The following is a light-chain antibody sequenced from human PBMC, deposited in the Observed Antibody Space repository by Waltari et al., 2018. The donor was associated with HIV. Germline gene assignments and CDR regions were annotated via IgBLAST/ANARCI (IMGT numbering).Light chain of an antibody. J-gene: IGLJ2*01. CDR2: EVT. Sequence: QSALTQPASVSGSPGQSITISCTGTRRDIGTYKYVSWYQQHPGNAPKLIIFEVTKRPSGVSDRFSGSKSGNTASLTISGLQTEDEADYYCTSFTDTSTPGLIGGGTKLTVL. CDR1: RRDIGTYKY. V-gene: IGLV2-14*01. CDR3: TSFTDTSTPGL.